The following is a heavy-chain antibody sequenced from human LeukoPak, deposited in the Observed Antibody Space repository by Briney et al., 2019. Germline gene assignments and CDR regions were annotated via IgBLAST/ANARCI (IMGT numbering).Heavy chain of an antibody. V-gene: IGHV3-74*01. Sequence: GGSLRLSCAASGFTFSSYWMPWVRQAPGKGLVWVSRTNSDASSTTYADSVKGRFTISRDNSKNTLYLQMNSLRAEDTAVYYCARDGEWSSWYYFDYWGQGTLVTVSS. CDR3: ARDGEWSSWYYFDY. J-gene: IGHJ4*02. CDR1: GFTFSSYW. D-gene: IGHD3-10*01. CDR2: TNSDASST.